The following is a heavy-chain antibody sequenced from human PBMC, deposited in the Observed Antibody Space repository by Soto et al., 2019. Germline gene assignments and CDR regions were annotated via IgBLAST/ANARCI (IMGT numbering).Heavy chain of an antibody. CDR3: AGDSITIFGVVIRGRLGYFDY. Sequence: ASVKVSCKASGYTFTSYGISWVRQAPGQGLEWMGWISAYNGNTNYAQKLQGRVTMTTDTSTSTAYMELRSLRSDDTAVYYCAGDSITIFGVVIRGRLGYFDYWGRGTLVTVSS. V-gene: IGHV1-18*04. CDR2: ISAYNGNT. CDR1: GYTFTSYG. J-gene: IGHJ4*02. D-gene: IGHD3-3*01.